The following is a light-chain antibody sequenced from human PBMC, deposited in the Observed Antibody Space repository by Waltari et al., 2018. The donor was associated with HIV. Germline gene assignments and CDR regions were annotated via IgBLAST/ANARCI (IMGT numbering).Light chain of an antibody. J-gene: IGLJ3*02. CDR3: ATWDDSRSGPV. Sequence: QSVLTQPPSASGTPGQRVTISCSGSSSNIGSNYVYWYQQLPGTAPKLLIYRNNQRPSGVPDRFSGSKSGTSASLAISGLRSEDEADYYCATWDDSRSGPVFGVGTKLTVL. CDR1: SSNIGSNY. V-gene: IGLV1-47*01. CDR2: RNN.